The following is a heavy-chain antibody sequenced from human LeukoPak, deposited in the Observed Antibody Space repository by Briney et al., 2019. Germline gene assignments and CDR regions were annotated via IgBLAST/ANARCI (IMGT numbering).Heavy chain of an antibody. V-gene: IGHV4-59*01. CDR1: GGSISSYY. D-gene: IGHD5-12*01. Sequence: SETLSLTGTVYGGSISSYYWSWIRQPPGKGLEWIGYIYYSGSTNYNPSLKSRVTISVDTSKNQFSLKLSSVTAADTAVYYCARASGGYIVDYWGQGTLVTVSS. CDR2: IYYSGST. CDR3: ARASGGYIVDY. J-gene: IGHJ4*02.